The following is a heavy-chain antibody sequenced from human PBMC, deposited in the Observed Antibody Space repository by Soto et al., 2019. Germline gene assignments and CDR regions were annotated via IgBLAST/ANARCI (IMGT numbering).Heavy chain of an antibody. Sequence: SCTLSLTCSVSVGSMRVSTSNVDWSWIRQSPGKGLEWIGSIYYSGATNYNPSLESRLTISVDTSKNQFSLNLSSVTAADTAVYYCARAMGDWGTYYYYYGFDVWGQGTTVTVSS. CDR3: ARAMGDWGTYYYYYGFDV. V-gene: IGHV4-61*01. D-gene: IGHD3-16*01. J-gene: IGHJ6*02. CDR2: IYYSGAT. CDR1: VGSMRVSTSNVD.